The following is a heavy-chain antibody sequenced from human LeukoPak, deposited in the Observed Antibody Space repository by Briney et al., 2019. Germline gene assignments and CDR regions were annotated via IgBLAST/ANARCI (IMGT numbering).Heavy chain of an antibody. Sequence: GGSLRLSCAASGVTFSNYNMNWVRQAPGKGLEGVSYISGSSSTINYADSVKGRFTISRDNARNSLYLQMKSLRAEDTAVYYCAKEYANRPDYFDYWGQGTLVTVSS. D-gene: IGHD2-2*01. CDR3: AKEYANRPDYFDY. CDR2: ISGSSSTI. CDR1: GVTFSNYN. V-gene: IGHV3-48*04. J-gene: IGHJ4*02.